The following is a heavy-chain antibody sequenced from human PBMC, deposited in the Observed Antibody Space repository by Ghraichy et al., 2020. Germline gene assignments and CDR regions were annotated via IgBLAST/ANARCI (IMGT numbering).Heavy chain of an antibody. D-gene: IGHD6-6*01. J-gene: IGHJ5*02. CDR2: IYNSVST. V-gene: IGHV4-39*01. CDR3: ARNKTGSLSGWFDP. Sequence: GSLRLSCSVSGGSMSSYSDYWGWLRQPPGKGLEWIGSIYNSVSTHYNPSLRSRVTVSIDTSKDQFSLRLTSVTAADTAVYYCARNKTGSLSGWFDPWGQGSLVIVSS. CDR1: GGSMSSYSDY.